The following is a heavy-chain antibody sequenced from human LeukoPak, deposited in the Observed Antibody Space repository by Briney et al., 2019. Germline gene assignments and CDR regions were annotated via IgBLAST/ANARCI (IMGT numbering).Heavy chain of an antibody. V-gene: IGHV3-30*04. D-gene: IGHD3-3*01. CDR1: GVMFSKTG. CDR2: ISYDGSNK. J-gene: IGHJ4*02. CDR3: ARSIRFLEWLLPCDC. Sequence: QSGGSLRLSCAASGVMFSKTGVHWVRQAPGKGLEWVAVISYDGSNKYYADSVKGRFTISRDNSKNTLYLQMNSLRAEGTAVYYCARSIRFLEWLLPCDCWGQGTLVTVSS.